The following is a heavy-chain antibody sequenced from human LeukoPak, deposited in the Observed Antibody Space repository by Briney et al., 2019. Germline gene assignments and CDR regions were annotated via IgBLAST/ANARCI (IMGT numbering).Heavy chain of an antibody. Sequence: PSETLSLTCAVSGGSIIDDKWWSWVRQPPGKGLEWIGSIYYSGSTYYNPSLKSRVTISVDTSKTQFSLKLSSVTAADTAVYYCARQQDYYGSGSYYTGLFDYWGQGTLVTVSS. D-gene: IGHD3-10*01. J-gene: IGHJ4*02. CDR1: GGSIIDDKW. V-gene: IGHV4-39*01. CDR2: IYYSGST. CDR3: ARQQDYYGSGSYYTGLFDY.